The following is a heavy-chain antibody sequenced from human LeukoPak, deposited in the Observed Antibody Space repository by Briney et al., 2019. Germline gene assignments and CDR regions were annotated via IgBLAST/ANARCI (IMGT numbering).Heavy chain of an antibody. CDR2: INPNRGDT. J-gene: IGHJ3*01. CDR1: GYTFTGHY. D-gene: IGHD3-10*01. CDR3: ARGYYYGSGNDAFDA. V-gene: IGHV1-2*02. Sequence: GASVKVSFKSSGYTFTGHYMHWVRQAPGQGLEWMGWINPNRGDTNYAQNFQGRVTMTGDTSINTAYMELSRLKSDDTAIYYCARGYYYGSGNDAFDAWGQGTMVIVSS.